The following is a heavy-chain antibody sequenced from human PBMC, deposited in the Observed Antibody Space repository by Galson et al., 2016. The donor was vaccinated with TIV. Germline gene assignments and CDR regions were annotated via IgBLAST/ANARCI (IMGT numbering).Heavy chain of an antibody. CDR3: AKRPITTIFGAGSNYCDS. D-gene: IGHD3-3*01. V-gene: IGHV3-23*01. CDR2: IGGSGGSP. Sequence: SLRLSCAASGFSFSNYAMSWVRQAPGRGLEWVSGIGGSGGSPNYGDSVKGRFTISRDNSENILYLQMNSLRAEDTAVYYCAKRPITTIFGAGSNYCDSWGQGTLVTVSS. J-gene: IGHJ4*02. CDR1: GFSFSNYA.